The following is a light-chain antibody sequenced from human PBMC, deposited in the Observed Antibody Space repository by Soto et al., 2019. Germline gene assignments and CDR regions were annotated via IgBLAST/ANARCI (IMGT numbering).Light chain of an antibody. CDR3: CSYAGSSTVV. Sequence: QSVLTQPASVSGSPGQSITISCTGSSSDVGSHNPVSWYQQHPGKAPKLMIYDVSKRPSGVSNRFSGSKSGNTASLTISGLQAEDEADYCCCSYAGSSTVVFGGGTKLTVL. CDR2: DVS. J-gene: IGLJ2*01. V-gene: IGLV2-23*02. CDR1: SSDVGSHNP.